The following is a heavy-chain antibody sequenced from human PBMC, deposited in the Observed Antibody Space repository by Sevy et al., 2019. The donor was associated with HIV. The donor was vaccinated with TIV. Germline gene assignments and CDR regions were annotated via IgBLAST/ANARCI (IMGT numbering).Heavy chain of an antibody. Sequence: ETLSLTCAVSGGSIRSVYWWHWVRQPPGKGLEWIGEIYHRGYTNYNPSLKSRVTISVDNFKNRFSLNLYSVTAADTAVYYCARGGGTPRGFDPWGQGSLVTVSS. V-gene: IGHV4-4*02. J-gene: IGHJ5*02. D-gene: IGHD3-16*01. CDR3: ARGGGTPRGFDP. CDR2: IYHRGYT. CDR1: GGSIRSVYW.